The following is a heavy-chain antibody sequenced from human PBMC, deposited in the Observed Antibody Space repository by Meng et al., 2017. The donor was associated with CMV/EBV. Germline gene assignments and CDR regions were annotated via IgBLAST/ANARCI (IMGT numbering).Heavy chain of an antibody. CDR2: INHSGTT. V-gene: IGHV4-34*01. CDR1: SGSLSGYF. CDR3: ARGGALAAFDI. J-gene: IGHJ3*02. Sequence: SETLSLTCAVYSGSLSGYFWSWIRQPPGKGLEWIGEINHSGTTSYNPSLKSRVTISVDTSKNQFSLKLSSVTAADTAVYYCARGGALAAFDIWGQGTMVTVSS. D-gene: IGHD3-16*01.